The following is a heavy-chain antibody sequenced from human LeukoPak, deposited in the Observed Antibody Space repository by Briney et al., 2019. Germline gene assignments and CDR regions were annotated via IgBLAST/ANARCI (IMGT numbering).Heavy chain of an antibody. D-gene: IGHD2-2*01. CDR1: GFTFSSYE. V-gene: IGHV3-48*03. J-gene: IGHJ3*02. Sequence: GGSLRLSCAASGFTFSSYEMNWVRQAPGKGLEWVSYISGSGSTIYYADSVKGRFTISRDNAKNSLYLQMNSLRAEDTAVCYCARVVPAAPEGEDAFDIWGQGTMVTVSS. CDR2: ISGSGSTI. CDR3: ARVVPAAPEGEDAFDI.